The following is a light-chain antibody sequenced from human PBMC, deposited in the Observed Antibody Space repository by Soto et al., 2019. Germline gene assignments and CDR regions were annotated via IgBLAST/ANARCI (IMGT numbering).Light chain of an antibody. CDR3: QQYGSALFT. V-gene: IGKV3-20*01. Sequence: EIVLTQSPGTLSLSPGERATLSCRASQSVSSSYLAWYQQKPGQAPRLLIYGASSRATGIPDRFSGSVSGTDFTLTISRLEPEDFEVYYCQQYGSALFTFGPGPKVDIK. J-gene: IGKJ3*01. CDR1: QSVSSSY. CDR2: GAS.